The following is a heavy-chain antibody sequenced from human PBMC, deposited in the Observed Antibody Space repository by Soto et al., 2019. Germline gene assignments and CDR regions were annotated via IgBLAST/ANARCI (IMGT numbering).Heavy chain of an antibody. CDR1: GGSISSGGYS. V-gene: IGHV4-30-2*01. CDR2: IYHSGST. CDR3: ARGRNYYYYGMDV. Sequence: SETLSLTCAVSGGSISSGGYSWSWIRQPPGKCLEWIGYIYHSGSTYYNPSLKSRVTISVDRSKNQFSLKLSSVTAADTAVYYCARGRNYYYYGMDVWGQGTTVTVYS. J-gene: IGHJ6*02.